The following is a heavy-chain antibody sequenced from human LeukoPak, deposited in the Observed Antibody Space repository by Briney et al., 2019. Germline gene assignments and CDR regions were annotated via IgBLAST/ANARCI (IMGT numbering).Heavy chain of an antibody. J-gene: IGHJ4*02. V-gene: IGHV1-58*02. Sequence: ASVKVSCKASGFTFTSSAMQWVRQARGQSLEWIGWIVVGSGNTNYAQKFQERVTITRDMSTSTAYMELSSLRSEDTAVYYCAAVDLAAAVDEGFDYWGQGTLVTVSS. CDR1: GFTFTSSA. CDR2: IVVGSGNT. D-gene: IGHD6-13*01. CDR3: AAVDLAAAVDEGFDY.